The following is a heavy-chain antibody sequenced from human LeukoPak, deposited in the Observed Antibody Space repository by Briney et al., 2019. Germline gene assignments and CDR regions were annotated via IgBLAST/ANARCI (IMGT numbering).Heavy chain of an antibody. CDR3: AREPYCGGDCFAGDATYGMDV. CDR2: IYYSGST. Sequence: SETLSLTCTVSGGSVSSGSYYWSWIRQHPGKGLEWIGYIYYSGSTNYNPSLKSRVTISVDTSKNQFSLKLSSVTAADTAVYYCAREPYCGGDCFAGDATYGMDVWGQGTTVTVSS. V-gene: IGHV4-61*01. CDR1: GGSVSSGSYY. J-gene: IGHJ6*02. D-gene: IGHD2-21*02.